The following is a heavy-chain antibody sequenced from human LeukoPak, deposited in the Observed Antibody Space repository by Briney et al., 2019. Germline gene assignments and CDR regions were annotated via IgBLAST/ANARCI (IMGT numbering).Heavy chain of an antibody. D-gene: IGHD5-18*01. CDR2: VFDSGRT. V-gene: IGHV4-59*11. Sequence: PSETLSLTCTVSGGSMTTHHWNWIRQTPGKGLEWIGYVFDSGRTKENPSLKSRVTLSADTSRNQLSLRLSSVTAADTAVYYCTTIKRGNIFGDFDFWGQGILVTVSS. CDR3: TTIKRGNIFGDFDF. CDR1: GGSMTTHH. J-gene: IGHJ4*02.